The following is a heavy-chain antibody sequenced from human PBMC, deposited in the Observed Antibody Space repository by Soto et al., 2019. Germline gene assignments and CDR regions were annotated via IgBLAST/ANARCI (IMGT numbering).Heavy chain of an antibody. CDR3: ATSEWNDAFDI. V-gene: IGHV3-15*01. Sequence: EVQLVESGGGLVKPGGSLRLSCAASGFTFSNVWMTWIRQAPGKGLEWVGRIKRKTDGETTDYGAPVKGRFTVSRDDSKNTLYLQMNSLKTEDTGLYYCATSEWNDAFDIWGNGTMVTVSS. D-gene: IGHD3-3*01. CDR2: IKRKTDGETT. CDR1: GFTFSNVW. J-gene: IGHJ3*02.